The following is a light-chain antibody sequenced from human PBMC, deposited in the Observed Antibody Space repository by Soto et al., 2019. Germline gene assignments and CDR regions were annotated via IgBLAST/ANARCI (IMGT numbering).Light chain of an antibody. V-gene: IGKV1-5*03. CDR3: QQYQTYAT. CDR2: KAS. Sequence: IQLTQPPSTLSGSVGDRVTITCRASQTISSWLAWYQQKPGKAPKLLIYKASTLKSGVPSRFSGSGSGTEFTLTISSLQPDDFATYYCQQYQTYATFGQGTRLDIK. J-gene: IGKJ5*01. CDR1: QTISSW.